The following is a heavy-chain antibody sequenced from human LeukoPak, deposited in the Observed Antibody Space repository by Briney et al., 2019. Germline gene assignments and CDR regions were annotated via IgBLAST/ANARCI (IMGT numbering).Heavy chain of an antibody. D-gene: IGHD2-21*02. V-gene: IGHV1-24*01. J-gene: IGHJ4*02. CDR1: GYTLTELS. CDR3: ARVTRCGDCYSTPDDY. CDR2: FDPEDGET. Sequence: ASVKVSCKVSGYTLTELSMHWVRQAPGKGLEWMGGFDPEDGETIYAQKFQGRVTMTEDTSTDTAYMELSSLRSEDTAVYYCARVTRCGDCYSTPDDYWGQGTLVTVSS.